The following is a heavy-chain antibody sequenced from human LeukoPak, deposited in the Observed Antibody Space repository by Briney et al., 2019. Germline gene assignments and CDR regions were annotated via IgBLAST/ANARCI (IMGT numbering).Heavy chain of an antibody. CDR2: IYYSGST. V-gene: IGHV4-61*01. CDR1: GVSVSSGSYY. Sequence: SETLSLTCTVSGVSVSSGSYYWSWIRQPPGKGLEWIGYIYYSGSTNYNPSLKSRVTISVDTSKNQFSLKLSSETAADTAVYYCAREVRREQWLVTWGQGTLVTVSS. J-gene: IGHJ5*02. CDR3: AREVRREQWLVT. D-gene: IGHD6-19*01.